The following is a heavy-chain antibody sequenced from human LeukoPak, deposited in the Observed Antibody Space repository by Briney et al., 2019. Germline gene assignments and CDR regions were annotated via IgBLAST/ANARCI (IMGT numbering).Heavy chain of an antibody. J-gene: IGHJ4*02. CDR3: AGSGWLHPIDY. CDR1: GYTFIRNF. Sequence: ASVKVSCKASGYTFIRNFLHGVRQTPGQEREWVGWINPNNGATNSAQKFQDRVALTRDLSINTAFMKLSNLTSDDSAMYFCAGSGWLHPIDYWGRGTLVTVSS. V-gene: IGHV1-2*02. D-gene: IGHD1-26*01. CDR2: INPNNGAT.